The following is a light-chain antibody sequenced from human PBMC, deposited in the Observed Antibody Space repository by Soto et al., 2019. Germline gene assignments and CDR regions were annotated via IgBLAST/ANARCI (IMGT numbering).Light chain of an antibody. CDR3: QQYGRSPGLFT. J-gene: IGKJ3*01. Sequence: DIPVTQSPSSLSASVGDRVTITCRASQSISGYLNWYQQKPGKAPKVLIYAASDLQSGVPSRFSGSKSGTDFTLTIRGLQPEDYAVYYCQQYGRSPGLFTFGPGTKVDIK. CDR2: AAS. CDR1: QSISGY. V-gene: IGKV1-39*01.